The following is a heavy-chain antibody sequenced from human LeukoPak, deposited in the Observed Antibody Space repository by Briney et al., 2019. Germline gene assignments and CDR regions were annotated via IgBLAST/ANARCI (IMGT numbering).Heavy chain of an antibody. D-gene: IGHD3-22*01. J-gene: IGHJ4*02. V-gene: IGHV3-53*01. CDR3: ARGLTLNAYVFDY. Sequence: PGGSLRLSCAASGFTVSYNYMSWVRQAPGKGLEWVSVIYSGGSTYYADSVKGRFTISRDNSKNTLYLQMNSLRAEDTAIYYCARGLTLNAYVFDYWGQGTLVTVSS. CDR2: IYSGGST. CDR1: GFTVSYNY.